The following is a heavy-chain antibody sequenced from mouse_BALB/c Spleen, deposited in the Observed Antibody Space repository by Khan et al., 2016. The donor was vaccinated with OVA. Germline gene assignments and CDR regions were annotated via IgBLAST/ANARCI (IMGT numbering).Heavy chain of an antibody. J-gene: IGHJ4*01. CDR2: ISSSGST. V-gene: IGHV3-2*02. D-gene: IGHD2-3*01. CDR3: ARDGYRYNYAMDY. Sequence: VQLLETGPGLVKPSQSLSLTCTVTGYSITSDYAWNWIRQFPGNKLEWMGYISSSGSTNYNPALKSRISITRDTSKNQFFLQLNSVTTEDTATYYCARDGYRYNYAMDYWGQGTSVTVSS. CDR1: GYSITSDYA.